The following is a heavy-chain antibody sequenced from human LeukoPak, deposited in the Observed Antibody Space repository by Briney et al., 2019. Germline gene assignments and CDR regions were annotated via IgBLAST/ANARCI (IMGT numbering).Heavy chain of an antibody. CDR3: AKVLRGYSYGFFDY. V-gene: IGHV3-30*02. D-gene: IGHD5-18*01. J-gene: IGHJ4*02. Sequence: PGGSLRLSCAASGFTFSSYGMHWVRQAPGKGLEWVAFIRYDGSNKYYADSVKGRFTISRDNSKNTLYLQMNSLRAEDTAVYYCAKVLRGYSYGFFDYWGQGTLVTVSS. CDR2: IRYDGSNK. CDR1: GFTFSSYG.